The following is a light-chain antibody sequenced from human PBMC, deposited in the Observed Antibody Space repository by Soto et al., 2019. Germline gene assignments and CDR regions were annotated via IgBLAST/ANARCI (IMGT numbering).Light chain of an antibody. V-gene: IGLV2-14*01. CDR3: SSYTSSSTPYV. J-gene: IGLJ1*01. CDR2: GVS. CDR1: SSDVGGYNY. Sequence: QSVLTQPASVSGSPGQSSTISCTGNSSDVGGYNYVSWYQQHPGKAPKLMIYGVSNRPSGVSNRFSGSKSGNTASLTISGLQAEDEADYYCSSYTSSSTPYVFGTGTKLTVL.